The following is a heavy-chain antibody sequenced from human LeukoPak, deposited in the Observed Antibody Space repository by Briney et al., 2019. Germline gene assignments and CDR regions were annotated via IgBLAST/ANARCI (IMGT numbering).Heavy chain of an antibody. J-gene: IGHJ6*03. Sequence: SETLSLTCTVSGGSISRYYWSWIRQPPGKGLEWIGYIYTSGSTNYNPSLMSRVTISVDTSKNQFSLKLSSVTAADTAVYYCARDRAARTDGPTYYYYYYMDVWGKGTTVTVSS. CDR3: ARDRAARTDGPTYYYYYYMDV. V-gene: IGHV4-4*09. CDR2: IYTSGST. CDR1: GGSISRYY. D-gene: IGHD6-6*01.